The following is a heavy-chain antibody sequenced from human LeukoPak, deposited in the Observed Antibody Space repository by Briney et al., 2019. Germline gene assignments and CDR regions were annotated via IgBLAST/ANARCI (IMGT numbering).Heavy chain of an antibody. Sequence: GGSLRLSCAASGFTFSSYAMSWVRQAPGKGLEWVSTISASGDSTYFADPVKGRFTISRGNSKNTVYLQMNSLRAEDTAVYYCANSPPYSSSWYDYWGQGTLVTVSS. D-gene: IGHD6-13*01. CDR3: ANSPPYSSSWYDY. J-gene: IGHJ4*02. V-gene: IGHV3-23*01. CDR2: ISASGDST. CDR1: GFTFSSYA.